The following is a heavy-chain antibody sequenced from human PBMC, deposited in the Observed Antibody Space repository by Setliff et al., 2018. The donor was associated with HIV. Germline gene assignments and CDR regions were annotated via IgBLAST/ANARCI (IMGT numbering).Heavy chain of an antibody. J-gene: IGHJ6*03. CDR1: GFSLSYYR. D-gene: IGHD3-10*01. CDR3: ARVVDTPGGYWGSFYRYMDV. V-gene: IGHV3-7*03. CDR2: IEQDGSEK. Sequence: PGGSLRLSCAASGFSLSYYRMNWVRQAPGKGLEWVANIEQDGSEKYYVDSVKGRFTISRDNTKNSLYLQMDSLRAEDTAVYYCARVVDTPGGYWGSFYRYMDVWGKGTMVTVSS.